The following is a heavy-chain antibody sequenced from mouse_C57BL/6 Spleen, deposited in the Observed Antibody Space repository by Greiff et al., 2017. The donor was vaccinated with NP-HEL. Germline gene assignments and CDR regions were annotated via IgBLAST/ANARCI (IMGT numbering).Heavy chain of an antibody. V-gene: IGHV1-64*01. Sequence: QVQLQQPGAELVKPGASVKLSCKASGYTFTSYWMHWVKQRPGQGLEWIGMIHPNSGSTNYNEKFKSKATLTVDKSSSTAYMQLSSLTYEDSAVYDCARGWGMYYYGSSPYYYAMDYWGQGTSVTVCS. CDR3: ARGWGMYYYGSSPYYYAMDY. CDR2: IHPNSGST. D-gene: IGHD1-1*01. CDR1: GYTFTSYW. J-gene: IGHJ4*01.